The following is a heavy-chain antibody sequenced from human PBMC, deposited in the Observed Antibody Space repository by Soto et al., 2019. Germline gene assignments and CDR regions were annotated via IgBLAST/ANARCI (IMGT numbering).Heavy chain of an antibody. CDR2: ISYDGSNK. Sequence: PGGSLRLSCAASGFTFSSYAMHWVRQAPGKGLEWVAVISYDGSNKYYADSVKGRFTISRDNSKNTLYLQMNSLRAEDTAVYYCARILRGVNGDYYYYGMDVWGQGTTVTVSS. D-gene: IGHD3-10*01. CDR3: ARILRGVNGDYYYYGMDV. CDR1: GFTFSSYA. J-gene: IGHJ6*02. V-gene: IGHV3-30-3*01.